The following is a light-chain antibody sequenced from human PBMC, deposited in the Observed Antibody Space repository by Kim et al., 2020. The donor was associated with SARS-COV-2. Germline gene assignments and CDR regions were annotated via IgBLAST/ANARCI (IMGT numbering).Light chain of an antibody. CDR1: QSVSSY. J-gene: IGKJ4*01. CDR2: DAS. CDR3: QQRSNWPFT. Sequence: IVLTQSPATLSLSPGERATLSCRASQSVSSYLAWYQQKPGQAPRLLIYDASNRATGIPARFSGSGSGTDFTLTISSLEPEDFAVYYCQQRSNWPFTFGGGTKVDI. V-gene: IGKV3-11*01.